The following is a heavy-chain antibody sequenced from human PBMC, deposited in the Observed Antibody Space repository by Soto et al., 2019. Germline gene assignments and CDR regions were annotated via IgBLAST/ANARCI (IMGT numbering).Heavy chain of an antibody. D-gene: IGHD5-12*01. CDR2: ISSSGGST. Sequence: EVQLLESGGGLVQPGGSLRLSCAASGFTFSSYAMSWVRQAPGKGLEWVSAISSSGGSTYYADSVKGRFTISRDNSKKALYLQMNRLRTEDTAVYYCANGKEGSSGYDFDYWGQGTLVTVSS. J-gene: IGHJ4*02. V-gene: IGHV3-23*01. CDR1: GFTFSSYA. CDR3: ANGKEGSSGYDFDY.